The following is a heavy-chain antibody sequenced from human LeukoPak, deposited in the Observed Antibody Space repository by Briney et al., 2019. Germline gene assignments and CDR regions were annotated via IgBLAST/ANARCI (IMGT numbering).Heavy chain of an antibody. V-gene: IGHV4-39*01. D-gene: IGHD4-23*01. CDR2: MYHSGST. J-gene: IGHJ4*03. CDR3: ARHFDPNYGGNSAFDY. Sequence: SETLSLTCTVSGGSISSTSYCCGWIRQPPGKGLEWIGSMYHSGSTYYNPSLKSRVTISVDTSKSQFSLKLSSVTAADTAVYYCARHFDPNYGGNSAFDYWGAGTLVTVSS. CDR1: GGSISSTSYC.